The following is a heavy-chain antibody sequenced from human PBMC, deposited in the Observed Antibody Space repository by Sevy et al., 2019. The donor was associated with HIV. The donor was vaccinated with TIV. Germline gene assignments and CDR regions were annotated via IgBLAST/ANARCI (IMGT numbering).Heavy chain of an antibody. V-gene: IGHV3-74*01. CDR1: GFTFSSYW. J-gene: IGHJ5*02. Sequence: GGSLRLSCATSGFTFSSYWMHWVRQAPGKGLVWVSGVNSDGSSTNYADSVKGRFTISRDSAKNTLCLQMNSLRAEDTAVYFCVARNTWDDPWGQGTLVTVSS. CDR3: VARNTWDDP. CDR2: VNSDGSST.